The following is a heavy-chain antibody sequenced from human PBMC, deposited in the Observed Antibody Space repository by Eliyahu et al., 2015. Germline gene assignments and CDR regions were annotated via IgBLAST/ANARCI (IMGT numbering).Heavy chain of an antibody. J-gene: IGHJ4*02. D-gene: IGHD5-24*01. CDR1: GYSISSGYY. CDR2: IYHSGST. CDR3: AREGMATKQYDY. V-gene: IGHV4-38-2*02. Sequence: VSGYSISSGYYWGWIRQPPGKGLEWIGSIYHSGSTYYNPSLKSRVTISVDTSKNQFSLKLSSVTAADTAVYYCAREGMATKQYDYWGQGTLVTVSS.